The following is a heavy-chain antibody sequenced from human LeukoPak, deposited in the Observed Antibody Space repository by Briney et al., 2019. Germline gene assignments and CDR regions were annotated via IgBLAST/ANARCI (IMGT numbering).Heavy chain of an antibody. V-gene: IGHV1-8*01. Sequence: GASVKVSCKASGYTFTSYDINWVRQATGQGLEWMGWMNPNSGNTGYAQKFQGRVTMTRNTSISTAYMELSSLRSEDTAVYYCARGGKGRQSLFLGPTKLYYMDVWGKGTTVTVSS. CDR1: GYTFTSYD. CDR2: MNPNSGNT. J-gene: IGHJ6*03. D-gene: IGHD6-19*01. CDR3: ARGGKGRQSLFLGPTKLYYMDV.